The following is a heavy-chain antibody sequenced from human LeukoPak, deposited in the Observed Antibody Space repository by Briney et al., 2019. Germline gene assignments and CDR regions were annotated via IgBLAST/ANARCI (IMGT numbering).Heavy chain of an antibody. D-gene: IGHD1-26*01. Sequence: PSETLSLTCAVYGGSFSGYYWSWIRQPAGKGLEWIGRIYTSGSTNYNPSLKSRVTMSVDTSKNQFSLKLSSVTAADTAVYYCARAGSYWGFVDYWGQGTLVTVSS. CDR2: IYTSGST. V-gene: IGHV4-59*10. CDR3: ARAGSYWGFVDY. J-gene: IGHJ4*02. CDR1: GGSFSGYY.